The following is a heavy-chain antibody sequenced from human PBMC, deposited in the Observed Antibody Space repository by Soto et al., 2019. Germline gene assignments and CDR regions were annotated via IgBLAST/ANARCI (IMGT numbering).Heavy chain of an antibody. D-gene: IGHD5-18*01. CDR3: ARDLNILGYSYGPGSDYGMDV. V-gene: IGHV4-38-2*02. CDR1: GYSSSSGCD. CDR2: IYHSGST. J-gene: IGHJ6*02. Sequence: SETLSLTCTVAGYSSSSGCDWGWIRQPPGKGLECIVSIYHSGSTYYNPSLKSRVTISVDTSKNQFSLKLSSVTAADTAVYYCARDLNILGYSYGPGSDYGMDVWGHGTTVPVSS.